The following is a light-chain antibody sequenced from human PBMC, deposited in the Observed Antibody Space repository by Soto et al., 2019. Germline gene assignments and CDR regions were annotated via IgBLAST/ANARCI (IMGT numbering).Light chain of an antibody. V-gene: IGLV1-47*01. CDR1: SSNIGSKY. Sequence: QSVLTQPPSASGTPGQRVTISCSGSSSNIGSKYVDWYQQLPGTAPKLLMYRNNQRPSGVPDRFSGSKSGTSASLATSGLRSEDEADYYCAAWDAGVSGPAFGGGTKVTVL. CDR2: RNN. CDR3: AAWDAGVSGPA. J-gene: IGLJ2*01.